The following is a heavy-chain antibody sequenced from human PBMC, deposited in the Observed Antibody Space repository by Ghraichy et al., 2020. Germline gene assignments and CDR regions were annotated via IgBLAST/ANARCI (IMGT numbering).Heavy chain of an antibody. J-gene: IGHJ4*02. CDR1: GTSINNYH. Sequence: SETLSLTCTVSGTSINNYHWSWIRQPPGTGLEWVGYVYPCGGRNYNPSLISRVAPSVDTSNNGFSLTLRSVTAADAAVYYCARAQLAAGRPAFFDSWGQGTLVIVSS. D-gene: IGHD6-13*01. CDR2: VYPCGGR. V-gene: IGHV4-59*01. CDR3: ARAQLAAGRPAFFDS.